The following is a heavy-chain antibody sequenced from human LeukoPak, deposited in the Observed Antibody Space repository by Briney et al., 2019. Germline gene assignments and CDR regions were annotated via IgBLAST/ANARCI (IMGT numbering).Heavy chain of an antibody. CDR2: ISGSGGST. Sequence: GGSLRLSCAASGFTFSSYDMSWVRQAPGKGLEGVSAISGSGGSTYYADSVKGRFTVSRDNSRNTLYLQMNSLTAEDTAVYFCAKDQSSGTYYDYWGQGTLVTVSS. CDR1: GFTFSSYD. CDR3: AKDQSSGTYYDY. V-gene: IGHV3-23*01. D-gene: IGHD1-26*01. J-gene: IGHJ4*02.